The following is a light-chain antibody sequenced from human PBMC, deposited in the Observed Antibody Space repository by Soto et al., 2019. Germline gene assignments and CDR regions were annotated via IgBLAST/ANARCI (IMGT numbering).Light chain of an antibody. Sequence: TQSPSTLSASVGDRVTITCRASQSVSSNFLAWYQQKPGQAPRLLIYGASSRATGIPDRFSGSGSGTDFTLTISRLEPEDFAVYCCHQYDSSPFTFGPGTKVDIK. J-gene: IGKJ3*01. CDR2: GAS. CDR3: HQYDSSPFT. CDR1: QSVSSNF. V-gene: IGKV3-20*01.